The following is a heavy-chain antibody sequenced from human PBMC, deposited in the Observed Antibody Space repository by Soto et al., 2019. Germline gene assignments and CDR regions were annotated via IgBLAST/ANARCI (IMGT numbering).Heavy chain of an antibody. V-gene: IGHV3-15*01. CDR3: TTQQIAVAGSDY. Sequence: EVQLVESGGGLVKPGGSLRLSCAASGFTFSNAWMSWVRQAPGKGLEWVGRIKSKTDGGTRDYAAPVKGRFSISRDDSKNTLYLQMNSLKSEDTAVYYCTTQQIAVAGSDYWGQGTLVTVSS. CDR2: IKSKTDGGTR. J-gene: IGHJ4*02. D-gene: IGHD6-19*01. CDR1: GFTFSNAW.